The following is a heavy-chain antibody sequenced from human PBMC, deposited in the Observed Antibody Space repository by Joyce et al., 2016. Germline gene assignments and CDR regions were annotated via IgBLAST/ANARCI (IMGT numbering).Heavy chain of an antibody. D-gene: IGHD6-25*01. CDR1: GLTLSNYG. Sequence: QVQLGESGGGVVQPGRSMRLSCSASGLTLSNYGVHWGRQAPGKGLECVAVISYDGMYKYYADSVKGRFTISRDNSKNTVFLEMNSLRTEDTAVYYCAKILTATYSSGWFLDYWGQGTLVTVSS. CDR3: AKILTATYSSGWFLDY. J-gene: IGHJ4*02. CDR2: ISYDGMYK. V-gene: IGHV3-30*18.